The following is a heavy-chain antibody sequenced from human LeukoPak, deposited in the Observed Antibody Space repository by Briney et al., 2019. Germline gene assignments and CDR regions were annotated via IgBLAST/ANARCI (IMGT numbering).Heavy chain of an antibody. V-gene: IGHV4-39*07. Sequence: PSETLSLTCTVSGGSISSSSYYWGWIRQPPGKGLEWIGSIYYSGSTYYNPSLKSRVTISVDTSKNQFSLKLSSVTAADTAVYYCARGGYFIGDAFDIWGQGTMVTVSS. CDR3: ARGGYFIGDAFDI. D-gene: IGHD3-22*01. J-gene: IGHJ3*02. CDR2: IYYSGST. CDR1: GGSISSSSYY.